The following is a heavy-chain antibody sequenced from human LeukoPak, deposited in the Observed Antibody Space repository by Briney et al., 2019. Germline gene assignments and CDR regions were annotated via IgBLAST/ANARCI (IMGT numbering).Heavy chain of an antibody. CDR2: INPDGGNT. CDR1: GYTFTNSY. D-gene: IGHD3-22*01. Sequence: ASVKVSCKASGYTFTNSYIHWVRQAPGQVLEWMGLINPDGGNTNYAQNFQGRVTITADESTSTAYMELSSLRSEDTAVYYCARDPYYYDSSGYYYWNYFDYWGQGTLVTVSS. CDR3: ARDPYYYDSSGYYYWNYFDY. V-gene: IGHV1-46*01. J-gene: IGHJ4*02.